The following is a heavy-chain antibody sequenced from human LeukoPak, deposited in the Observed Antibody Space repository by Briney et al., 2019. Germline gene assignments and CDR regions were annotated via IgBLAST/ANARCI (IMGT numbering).Heavy chain of an antibody. D-gene: IGHD3-9*01. V-gene: IGHV4-34*01. CDR1: GGSISSYY. CDR2: LNHSGST. CDR3: ARCRRRQPYYDILTGPPQCRSGYMDV. Sequence: PSETLSLTCTVSGGSISSYYWSWIRQPPGKGLEWIGELNHSGSTNYNPSLKSRVTISVDTSKNQFSLKLSSVTAADTAVYYCARCRRRQPYYDILTGPPQCRSGYMDVWGKGTTVTVSS. J-gene: IGHJ6*03.